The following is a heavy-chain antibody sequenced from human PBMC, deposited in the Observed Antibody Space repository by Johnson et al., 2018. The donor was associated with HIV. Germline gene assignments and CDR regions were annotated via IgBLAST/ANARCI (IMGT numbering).Heavy chain of an antibody. V-gene: IGHV3-48*04. CDR1: GFTFSSYA. CDR3: ARLGDCSGGSCYASDAFDI. Sequence: VQLVESGGGVVRPGGSLRLSCAASGFTFSSYAMHWVRQAPGKGLEWVSYISSSGSTIYYADSVKGRFTISRDNAKNSLYLQMNSLRAEDTALYYCARLGDCSGGSCYASDAFDIWGQGTMVTVSS. J-gene: IGHJ3*02. CDR2: ISSSGSTI. D-gene: IGHD2-15*01.